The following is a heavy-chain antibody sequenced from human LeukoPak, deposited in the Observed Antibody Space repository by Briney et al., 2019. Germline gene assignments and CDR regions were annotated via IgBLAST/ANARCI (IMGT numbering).Heavy chain of an antibody. CDR1: GGSFSGYY. CDR3: ARDVDDILTGYSYFDY. J-gene: IGHJ4*02. V-gene: IGHV4-34*01. CDR2: INHSGST. D-gene: IGHD3-9*01. Sequence: PSETLSHTCAVYGGSFSGYYWSWIRQPPGKGLEWIGEINHSGSTNYNPSLKSRVTMSVDTSKNQFSLKLSSVTAADTAVYYCARDVDDILTGYSYFDYWGQGTLVTVSS.